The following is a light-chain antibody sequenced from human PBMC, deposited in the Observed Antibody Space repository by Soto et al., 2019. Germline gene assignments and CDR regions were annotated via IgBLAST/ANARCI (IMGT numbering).Light chain of an antibody. CDR2: RNT. Sequence: QSVLTQPPSASGTPGQTVTISCSGSSYNIGRNYVYWYQQLPGTAPKLLIYRNTQRPSGVPDRFSGSKSGASASLAISGLRSEDEADYYCAAWDSLSAWVFGGGTKLTVL. J-gene: IGLJ3*02. CDR3: AAWDSLSAWV. CDR1: SYNIGRNY. V-gene: IGLV1-47*01.